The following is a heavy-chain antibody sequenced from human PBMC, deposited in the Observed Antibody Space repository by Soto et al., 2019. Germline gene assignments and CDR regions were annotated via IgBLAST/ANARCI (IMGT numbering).Heavy chain of an antibody. CDR1: GGSISSGGYY. V-gene: IGHV4-31*03. J-gene: IGHJ6*02. D-gene: IGHD3-3*01. CDR2: IYYSGST. CDR3: ARDGYDFWSGSLTRYGMDV. Sequence: SETLSLTCTVSGGSISSGGYYWSWIRQHPGKGLEWIGYIYYSGSTYYNPSLKSRVTISVDTSKNQFSLKLSSVTAADTAVYYCARDGYDFWSGSLTRYGMDVWGQGTTVTVSS.